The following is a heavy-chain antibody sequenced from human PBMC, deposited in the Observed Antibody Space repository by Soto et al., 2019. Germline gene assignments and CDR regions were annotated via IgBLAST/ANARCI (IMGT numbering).Heavy chain of an antibody. Sequence: PGLSLRLSCSASGFTFSNYARSSVRQTPGNGLEFVSDIRGSGSSTYYADSVKGRFTISRDNSRNTLYLQMNSLRADDTALYFCARDGKDPGSAYANGGFEPWGQGTLV. J-gene: IGHJ5*02. V-gene: IGHV3-23*01. D-gene: IGHD2-8*01. CDR1: GFTFSNYA. CDR3: ARDGKDPGSAYANGGFEP. CDR2: IRGSGSST.